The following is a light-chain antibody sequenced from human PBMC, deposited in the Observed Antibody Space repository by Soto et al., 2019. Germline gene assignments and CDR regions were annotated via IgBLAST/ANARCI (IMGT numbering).Light chain of an antibody. Sequence: IVLTQSPGTLSLSPGERATLSCRASQSVSSTYLAWYQQKPGQAPRLLIYGASSRATGIPDRFSGSGSGTDFTLTISRLEPEDFAVDYCQQYGSSLYTFGQGTKLEVK. CDR1: QSVSSTY. V-gene: IGKV3-20*01. CDR3: QQYGSSLYT. CDR2: GAS. J-gene: IGKJ2*01.